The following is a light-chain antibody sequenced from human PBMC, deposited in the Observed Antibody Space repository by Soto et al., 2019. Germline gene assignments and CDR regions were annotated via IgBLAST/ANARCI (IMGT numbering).Light chain of an antibody. Sequence: DIQMTQSPTSLSASVGDRVTITCRASQAIRNFVAWYQQKPGKAPKLLIYAASTLQSGVPSRFSGSGSGTDFTLTINSLQPEDVATYSGQKYSSVPVFGPGTKVEIK. CDR3: QKYSSVPV. CDR1: QAIRNF. CDR2: AAS. V-gene: IGKV1-27*01. J-gene: IGKJ3*01.